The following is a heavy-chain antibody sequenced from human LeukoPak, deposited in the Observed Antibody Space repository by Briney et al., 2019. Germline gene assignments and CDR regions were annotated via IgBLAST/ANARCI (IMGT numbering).Heavy chain of an antibody. J-gene: IGHJ4*02. Sequence: PGGSLRLSCAASEFTFSSYAMSWVRQAPGKGLEWIAAICRSGDLTYYAESVKGRFTIFSDNSKNILFLQMYSLGADATAVYYLAKKPSRHFEYWGQATLVTVSS. D-gene: IGHD6-13*01. CDR3: AKKPSRHFEY. V-gene: IGHV3-23*01. CDR2: ICRSGDLT. CDR1: EFTFSSYA.